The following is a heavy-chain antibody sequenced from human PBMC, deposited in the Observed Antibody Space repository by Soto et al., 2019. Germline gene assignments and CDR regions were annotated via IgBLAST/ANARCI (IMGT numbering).Heavy chain of an antibody. CDR2: IVVGSGNT. J-gene: IGHJ6*02. CDR1: GFTFTSSA. Sequence: SVKVSCKASGFTFTSSAMQWVRQARGQRLEWIGWIVVGSGNTNYAQKFQERVTITRDMSTSTAYMELSSLRSEDTAVYYCAAEGDVPYYYYGMDVWGQGTTVTVSS. D-gene: IGHD2-21*02. V-gene: IGHV1-58*02. CDR3: AAEGDVPYYYYGMDV.